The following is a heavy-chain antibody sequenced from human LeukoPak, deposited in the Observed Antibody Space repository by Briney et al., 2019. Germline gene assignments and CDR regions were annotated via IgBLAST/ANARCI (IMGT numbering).Heavy chain of an antibody. Sequence: GSSVKVSCKASGGTFSSYAISWVRQAPGQGLEWMGGIIPIFGTANYAQKFQGRVTITADESTSTAYMELSSLRSEDTAVYYCARVFSSVATFYYFDYWGQGTLVTVSS. CDR2: IIPIFGTA. D-gene: IGHD5-12*01. CDR1: GGTFSSYA. V-gene: IGHV1-69*01. J-gene: IGHJ4*02. CDR3: ARVFSSVATFYYFDY.